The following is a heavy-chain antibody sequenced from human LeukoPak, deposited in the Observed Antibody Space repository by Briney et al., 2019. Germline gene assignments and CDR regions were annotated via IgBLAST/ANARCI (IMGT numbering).Heavy chain of an antibody. CDR2: IKQDGSEK. Sequence: GGSLRLSCAASGFTFSNYWMSWVRQAPGKGLEGVANIKQDGSEKDYVDSVEGRFTISRDNAKNSLYLQMNSLRVGDTDVYYCARDRSDGYNKNDYWGQGTLVTVSS. CDR1: GFTFSNYW. J-gene: IGHJ4*02. V-gene: IGHV3-7*01. CDR3: ARDRSDGYNKNDY. D-gene: IGHD5-24*01.